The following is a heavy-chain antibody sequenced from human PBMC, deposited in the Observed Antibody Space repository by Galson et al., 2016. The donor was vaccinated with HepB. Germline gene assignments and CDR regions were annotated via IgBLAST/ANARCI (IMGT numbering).Heavy chain of an antibody. CDR3: ARRVSAADSYFCRVDAFDI. V-gene: IGHV5-51*01. J-gene: IGHJ3*02. CDR1: GSTFPSSW. Sequence: QSGAEVKRPGESLPISCKGSGSTFPSSWIGWVRQMPGNGLEWVVVIFPRDSDTRYSPSFPGQVTRSVDKSIPTAYLRWSSLKASDTAIYDCARRVSAADSYFCRVDAFDIWGQGTLVTVAS. CDR2: IFPRDSDT. D-gene: IGHD1-26*01.